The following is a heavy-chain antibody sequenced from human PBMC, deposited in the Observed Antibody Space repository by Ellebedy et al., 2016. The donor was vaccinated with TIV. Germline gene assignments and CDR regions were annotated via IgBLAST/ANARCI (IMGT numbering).Heavy chain of an antibody. CDR3: ARPVSSWYSGFDY. CDR1: GGSISSSGYH. V-gene: IGHV4-39*01. J-gene: IGHJ4*02. D-gene: IGHD6-13*01. CDR2: IYYGGNT. Sequence: SETLSLTCTVSGGSISSSGYHWAWIRQPPGKGLEWIGSIYYGGNTYYNPSLKSRVSISVDTSRNQFSLKLSSVTAADTAVYYCARPVSSWYSGFDYWGQGALVTVSS.